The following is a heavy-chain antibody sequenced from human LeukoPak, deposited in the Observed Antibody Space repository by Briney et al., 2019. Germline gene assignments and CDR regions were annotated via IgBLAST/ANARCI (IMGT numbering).Heavy chain of an antibody. J-gene: IGHJ3*02. CDR2: INPNSGGT. V-gene: IGHV1-2*02. Sequence: VASVKVSCKASGYTFTGYYMHWVRQAPGQGLEWMGWINPNSGGTNYAQKFQGRVTMTRDTSISTAYMELSRLRSDDTAVYYCARDPESTYYYDSSGSQRDAFDIWGQGTMVTVSS. D-gene: IGHD3-22*01. CDR1: GYTFTGYY. CDR3: ARDPESTYYYDSSGSQRDAFDI.